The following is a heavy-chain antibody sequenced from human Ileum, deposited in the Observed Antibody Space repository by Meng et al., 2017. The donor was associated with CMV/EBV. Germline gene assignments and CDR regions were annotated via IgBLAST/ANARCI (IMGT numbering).Heavy chain of an antibody. CDR2: LRFDGTTK. CDR1: GLTLSDYS. Sequence: GESLKISCVASGLTLSDYSFHWVRQAPGKGLEWVAFLRFDGTTKYYPDSVKGRFTISRDLSGHTLFLEMNSLRDEDTGVYYCAKDGDFYWGQGALVTVSS. J-gene: IGHJ4*02. CDR3: AKDGDFY. D-gene: IGHD2/OR15-2a*01. V-gene: IGHV3-30*02.